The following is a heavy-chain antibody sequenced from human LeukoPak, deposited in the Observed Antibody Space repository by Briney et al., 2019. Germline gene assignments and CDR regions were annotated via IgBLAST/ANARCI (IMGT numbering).Heavy chain of an antibody. V-gene: IGHV5-51*01. J-gene: IGHJ4*02. D-gene: IGHD4-23*01. CDR3: ARHGERGGNSNYFDY. Sequence: GESLKISCKGSGYSFTSYWIGWVRQMPGKGLEWMGIIYPGDSDTRYSPSFQGQVTISADKSISTAYLQWSSLKASDTAMYYCARHGERGGNSNYFDYWGQGTLVTVSS. CDR2: IYPGDSDT. CDR1: GYSFTSYW.